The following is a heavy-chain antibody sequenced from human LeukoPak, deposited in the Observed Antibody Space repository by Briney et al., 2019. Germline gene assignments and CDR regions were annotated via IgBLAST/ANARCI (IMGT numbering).Heavy chain of an antibody. Sequence: GGSLRLSCAASGFPFSSYSMTWVRQAPGKGLVWVSHINSDGSWTSYADSVKGRFTISKDNAKNTVYLQMNNLRAEDTAVYYCVNFYETYWGRGTLVTVSS. CDR1: GFPFSSYS. D-gene: IGHD2/OR15-2a*01. CDR3: VNFYETY. V-gene: IGHV3-74*01. CDR2: INSDGSWT. J-gene: IGHJ4*02.